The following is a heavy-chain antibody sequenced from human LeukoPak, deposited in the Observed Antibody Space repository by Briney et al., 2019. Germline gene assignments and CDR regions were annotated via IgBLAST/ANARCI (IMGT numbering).Heavy chain of an antibody. CDR2: IYYSGST. D-gene: IGHD6-13*01. J-gene: IGHJ4*02. CDR1: GGSISSSSYY. CDR3: ARRSSSRSDYYFDY. V-gene: IGHV4-39*01. Sequence: SETLSLTCTVSGGSISSSSYYWGWIRQPPGKGLEWIGSIYYSGSTYYNPSLKSRVTISVDTSKNQFSLKLSSVTAADTAVYYCARRSSSRSDYYFDYWGQGTLVTVSS.